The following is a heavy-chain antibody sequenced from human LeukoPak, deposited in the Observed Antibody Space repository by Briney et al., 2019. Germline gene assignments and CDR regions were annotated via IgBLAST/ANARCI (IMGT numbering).Heavy chain of an antibody. D-gene: IGHD2-2*02. Sequence: GGSLRLSCAASGFTFSSYAMSWVRQAPGKGLEWVSAISGSGGSTYYADSVKGRFTISRDNSKNTLYLQMNSLRAEDTAVYYCARSKVPAAIRPIDYWGQGTLVTVSS. J-gene: IGHJ4*02. CDR3: ARSKVPAAIRPIDY. V-gene: IGHV3-23*01. CDR2: ISGSGGST. CDR1: GFTFSSYA.